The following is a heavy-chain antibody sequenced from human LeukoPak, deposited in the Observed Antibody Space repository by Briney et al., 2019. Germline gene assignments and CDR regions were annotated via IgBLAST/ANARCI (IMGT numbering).Heavy chain of an antibody. J-gene: IGHJ4*02. Sequence: GESLKISCKGSGYSFTSYWIGWARQMPGKGLEWMGIIYPGDSDTRYSPSFQGQVTISADKSISTAYLQWSSLKASDTAMYYCARGLSRDGYNWYYWGQGTLVTVSS. D-gene: IGHD5-24*01. CDR3: ARGLSRDGYNWYY. V-gene: IGHV5-51*01. CDR2: IYPGDSDT. CDR1: GYSFTSYW.